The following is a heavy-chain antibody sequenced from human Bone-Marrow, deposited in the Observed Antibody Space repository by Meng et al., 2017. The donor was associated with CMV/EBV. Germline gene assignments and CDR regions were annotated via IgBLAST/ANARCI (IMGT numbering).Heavy chain of an antibody. J-gene: IGHJ6*01. CDR3: ARVMNTMVRGVRPCPRMDV. CDR1: GFTFSSYE. V-gene: IGHV3-48*03. Sequence: GRSLRLSCAASGFTFSSYEINWVRQAPGKGLEWVSYISSSGSTIYYADSVKGRFTISRDNAKNSLYLQMNSLRAEDTAVYYGARVMNTMVRGVRPCPRMDVWGQGTTVTGYS. D-gene: IGHD3-10*01. CDR2: ISSSGSTI.